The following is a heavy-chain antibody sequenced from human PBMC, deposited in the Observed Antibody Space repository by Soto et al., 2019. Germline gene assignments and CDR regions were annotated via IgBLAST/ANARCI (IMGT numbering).Heavy chain of an antibody. CDR1: GDTFSNYA. Sequence: QVQLVQSGAEVKKPGSSVKVSCKASGDTFSNYAISWVRQAPGQGLEWMGGIIPVFGAGHYAQQFQGRVTITADESTNTAYLDLRSLRSEHTAVYYCASGIAVAGHRPWYFDYWGQGTLITVSS. J-gene: IGHJ4*02. D-gene: IGHD6-19*01. CDR3: ASGIAVAGHRPWYFDY. CDR2: IIPVFGAG. V-gene: IGHV1-69*01.